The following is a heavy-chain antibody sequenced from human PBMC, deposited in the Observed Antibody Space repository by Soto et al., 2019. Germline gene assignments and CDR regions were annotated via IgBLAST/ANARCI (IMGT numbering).Heavy chain of an antibody. V-gene: IGHV4-39*07. CDR3: ARQGFGVLHGLVDV. Sequence: SETLSLTCTVSGDSISSGDYYWGWIRQPPGKGLEWIGSIFYSGSTYYNPSLKSRVSISVDTPKNQFSLTLTSVTAADTAVYYCARQGFGVLHGLVDVWGQGTTVTVSS. D-gene: IGHD3-10*01. CDR2: IFYSGST. J-gene: IGHJ6*02. CDR1: GDSISSGDYY.